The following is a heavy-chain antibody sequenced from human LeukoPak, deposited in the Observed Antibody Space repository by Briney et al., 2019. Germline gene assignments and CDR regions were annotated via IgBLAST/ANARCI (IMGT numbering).Heavy chain of an antibody. Sequence: SETLSLTCAVSGGSTNNGGYSWSWIRQPPGKGLEWIGFIYHSGSTYYNPSLESRVTISIDGSKNQFSLKLSSVTAADTAVYFCASRHSSSWFYFDYWGQGTLVTVSS. CDR1: GGSTNNGGYS. J-gene: IGHJ4*02. CDR3: ASRHSSSWFYFDY. V-gene: IGHV4-30-2*01. D-gene: IGHD6-13*01. CDR2: IYHSGST.